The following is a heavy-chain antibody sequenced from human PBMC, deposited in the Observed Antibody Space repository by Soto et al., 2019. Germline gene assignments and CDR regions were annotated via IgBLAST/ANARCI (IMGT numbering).Heavy chain of an antibody. V-gene: IGHV4-34*01. CDR3: ARGGDPIKYYDFFSGWTNHYYYGMDV. CDR1: GGSFSGYY. CDR2: INHSGST. J-gene: IGHJ6*01. D-gene: IGHD3-3*01. Sequence: SETLSLTCAVYGGSFSGYYWSWIRQPPGKGLEWIGEINHSGSTNYNPSLKSRVTISVDTSKNQFSLKLSSVTAADTAVYYCARGGDPIKYYDFFSGWTNHYYYGMDVSRQATTVTVSS.